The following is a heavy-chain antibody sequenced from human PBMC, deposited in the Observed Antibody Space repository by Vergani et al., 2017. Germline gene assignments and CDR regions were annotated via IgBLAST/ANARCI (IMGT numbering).Heavy chain of an antibody. Sequence: EVQLLESGGGLVQPGGSLRLSCAASGFTFSSYAMSWVRQAPGKGLEWVSAISGSGGSTYYADSVKGRFTISRDNSKNTLYLQMNSLRAEDTAVYYCAKDTVGYYYDSSGIPPGDYWGQGTLVTVSS. CDR1: GFTFSSYA. V-gene: IGHV3-23*01. CDR3: AKDTVGYYYDSSGIPPGDY. J-gene: IGHJ4*02. D-gene: IGHD3-22*01. CDR2: ISGSGGST.